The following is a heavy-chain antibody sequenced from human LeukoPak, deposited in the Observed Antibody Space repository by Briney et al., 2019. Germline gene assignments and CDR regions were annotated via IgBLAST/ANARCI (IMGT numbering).Heavy chain of an antibody. CDR2: INADASLI. J-gene: IGHJ5*02. D-gene: IGHD2-21*02. V-gene: IGHV3-74*01. CDR1: GFTFSSSY. CDR3: VSELPGCAGDCLKT. Sequence: PGGSLRLSCAASGFTFSSSYMHWVRHAPGKGLVWVSRINADASLIIYADSVKGRFTIFRDNAKNTLYLQMNSLRVDDTALYYCVSELPGCAGDCLKTWGQGTLVTVSS.